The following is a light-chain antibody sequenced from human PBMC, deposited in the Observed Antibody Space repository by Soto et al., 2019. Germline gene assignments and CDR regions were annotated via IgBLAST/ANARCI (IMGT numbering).Light chain of an antibody. CDR2: WAS. Sequence: DIVMTQSPDSLPVSLGERATINCKSSQSVLYSSSSKDCLLWYQQKPVQPPKVLIYWASTRESGVPDRVSGNRSATDITLTISNLPAEDVAAYYCLQDSSSPYTLGQGNKLVI. CDR1: QSVLYSSSSKDC. V-gene: IGKV4-1*01. J-gene: IGKJ2*01. CDR3: LQDSSSPYT.